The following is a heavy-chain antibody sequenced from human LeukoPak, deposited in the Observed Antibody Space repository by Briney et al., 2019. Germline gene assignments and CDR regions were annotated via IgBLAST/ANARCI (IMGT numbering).Heavy chain of an antibody. CDR1: GGSVSSSSYF. CDR3: AGLPPSYCSDAVCLFYFAS. D-gene: IGHD2-8*01. CDR2: IYYTRST. V-gene: IGHV4-39*01. J-gene: IGHJ4*02. Sequence: SETLSVTCTVSGGSVSSSSYFWGWIRQSPGKGLEWIATIYYTRSTYYNPSLKSRVSVSVDTSRNQVSLRLTSVTAADAAVYFCAGLPPSYCSDAVCLFYFASWGQGTLVAVSS.